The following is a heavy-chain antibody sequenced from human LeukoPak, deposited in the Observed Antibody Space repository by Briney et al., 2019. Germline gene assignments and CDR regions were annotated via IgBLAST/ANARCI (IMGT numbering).Heavy chain of an antibody. D-gene: IGHD3-22*01. CDR1: GGSISSYY. J-gene: IGHJ4*02. Sequence: SETLSLTCTVSGGSISSYYWSWIRQPPGKGPEWIGYIYYSGSTNYNPSLKSRVTISVDTSKNQFSLKLSSVTAADTAVYYCARVYYDSSGPTFDYWGQGTLVTVSS. V-gene: IGHV4-59*01. CDR3: ARVYYDSSGPTFDY. CDR2: IYYSGST.